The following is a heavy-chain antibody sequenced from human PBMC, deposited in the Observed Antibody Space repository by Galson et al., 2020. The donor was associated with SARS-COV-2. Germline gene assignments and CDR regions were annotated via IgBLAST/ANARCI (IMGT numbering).Heavy chain of an antibody. D-gene: IGHD3-22*01. CDR3: ARGGADYDDSRGRYVGLCDY. CDR1: GYTFTGDY. J-gene: IGHJ4*02. V-gene: IGHV1-2*02. Sequence: KLSCTASGYTFTGDYIHSVRQAPRHGLEWMAWINPNSGGTNSAQKFQGRVTMTSDTSLSTAYPELSSLRSDDTAVAYCARGGADYDDSRGRYVGLCDYWGQRTLVTVCS. CDR2: INPNSGGT.